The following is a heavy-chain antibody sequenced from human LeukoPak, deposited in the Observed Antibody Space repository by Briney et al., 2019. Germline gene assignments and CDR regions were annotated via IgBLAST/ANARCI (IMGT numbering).Heavy chain of an antibody. CDR2: IDSDGSGT. J-gene: IGHJ4*02. CDR3: STVEHF. CDR1: GLTLGGYW. D-gene: IGHD1/OR15-1a*01. Sequence: GGSLRLSCSASGLTLGGYWMHRVRQIPGKGLVWVSRIDSDGSGTSYADSVKGRFTISRDDVKNMLYLQMNSLRVEDTGLYYCSTVEHFWGQGTLVTVSS. V-gene: IGHV3-74*01.